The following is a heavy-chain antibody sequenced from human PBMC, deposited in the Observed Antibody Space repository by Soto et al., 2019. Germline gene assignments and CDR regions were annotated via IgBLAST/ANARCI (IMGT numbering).Heavy chain of an antibody. V-gene: IGHV3-33*01. Sequence: GGSLILSCAASGFTFSSYGMHWVRQAPGKGLEWVAVIWYDGSNKYYADSVKGRFTISRDNSKNTLYLQMNSLRAEDTAVYYCARASSLRQLVVVITTLDYWGQGTLVTVSS. D-gene: IGHD3-22*01. CDR2: IWYDGSNK. CDR1: GFTFSSYG. CDR3: ARASSLRQLVVVITTLDY. J-gene: IGHJ4*02.